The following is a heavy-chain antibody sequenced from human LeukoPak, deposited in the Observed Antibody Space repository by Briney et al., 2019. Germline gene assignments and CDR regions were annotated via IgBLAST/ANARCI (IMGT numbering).Heavy chain of an antibody. Sequence: PSETLSLTCAVYGGSFSGYYWSWIRQPPGKGLEWIGEINHSGSTNYNPSLKSRVTISVDTSKNQFSLKLSSVTAADTAVYYCAGGTHSYGRPIDYWGQGTLVTVSS. CDR1: GGSFSGYY. J-gene: IGHJ4*02. D-gene: IGHD5-18*01. CDR2: INHSGST. V-gene: IGHV4-34*01. CDR3: AGGTHSYGRPIDY.